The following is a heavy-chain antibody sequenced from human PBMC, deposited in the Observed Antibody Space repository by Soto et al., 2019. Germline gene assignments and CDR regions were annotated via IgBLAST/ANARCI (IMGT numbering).Heavy chain of an antibody. CDR1: GFTFSSYA. J-gene: IGHJ2*01. D-gene: IGHD3-10*01. CDR2: MSGSGGST. CDR3: AKDLYTMVRGVMVWYFDL. V-gene: IGHV3-23*01. Sequence: PGGALRLSCAASGFTFSSYAMSWVRQAPGKGLEWVSAMSGSGGSTYYADSVKGRFTISRDNSKTTLYLKMNSLRAEDTAVYYRAKDLYTMVRGVMVWYFDLWGRGTLLTVSS.